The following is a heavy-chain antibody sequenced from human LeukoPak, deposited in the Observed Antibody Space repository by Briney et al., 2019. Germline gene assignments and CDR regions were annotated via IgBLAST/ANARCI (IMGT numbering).Heavy chain of an antibody. CDR2: ISGSGGST. CDR1: GLTFSSYA. J-gene: IGHJ4*02. D-gene: IGHD6-19*01. CDR3: AKDLRSSGWYEGFDY. Sequence: PGGSLRLSCAASGLTFSSYAMSWVRQAPGKGLEWVSAISGSGGSTYYADSVKGRFTISRDNSKNTLYLQMNSLRAEDTAVYYCAKDLRSSGWYEGFDYWGQGTLVTVSS. V-gene: IGHV3-23*01.